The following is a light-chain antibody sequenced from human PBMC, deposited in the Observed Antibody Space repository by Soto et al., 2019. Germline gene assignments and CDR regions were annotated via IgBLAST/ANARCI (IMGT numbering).Light chain of an antibody. CDR3: CSYAGSYTWV. V-gene: IGLV2-11*01. Sequence: QSVLTQPRSVSGSPEQSVTISCTGTSSDVGTYNYVSWYQQHPGKAPKLMIYDVNKRPSGVPDRFSGSKSGNTASLTISGLQAEDEADYYCCSYAGSYTWVFGGGTQLTVL. J-gene: IGLJ3*02. CDR1: SSDVGTYNY. CDR2: DVN.